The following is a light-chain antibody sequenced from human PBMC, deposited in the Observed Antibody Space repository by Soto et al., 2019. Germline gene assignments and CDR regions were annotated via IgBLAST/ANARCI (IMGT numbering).Light chain of an antibody. CDR3: QQYGSSRWM. J-gene: IGKJ1*01. CDR1: QSVSSSY. V-gene: IGKV3-20*01. Sequence: DIVLTQSPGTLSLSPGERATLSCRASQSVSSSYLAWYQQKPGQAPRLLIYGASSRATGIPDRFSGSGSGTDFTLTISRLEPEDFAVYYCQQYGSSRWMFGQGTKV. CDR2: GAS.